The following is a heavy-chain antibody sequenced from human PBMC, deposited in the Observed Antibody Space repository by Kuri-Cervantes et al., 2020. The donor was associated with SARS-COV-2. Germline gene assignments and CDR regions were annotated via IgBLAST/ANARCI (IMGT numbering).Heavy chain of an antibody. J-gene: IGHJ4*02. D-gene: IGHD3-22*01. CDR1: GFTVSSNY. V-gene: IGHV3-53*01. CDR2: IYSGGST. CDR3: AKDLYESGGYTWAY. Sequence: GGSLRLSCAASGFTVSSNYMSWVRQAPGKGLEWVSVIYSGGSTYYADFVKGRFTISRDSSTNMVSLQMNSLRGDDTAVYYCAKDLYESGGYTWAYWGQGTRVTVSS.